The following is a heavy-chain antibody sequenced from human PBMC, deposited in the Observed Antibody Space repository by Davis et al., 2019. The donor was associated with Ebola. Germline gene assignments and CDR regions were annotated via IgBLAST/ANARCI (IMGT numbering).Heavy chain of an antibody. J-gene: IGHJ4*02. V-gene: IGHV3-74*01. CDR3: ATAGGADLDDY. Sequence: GESLKISCAASGFTFSGYWMHWVRHPPGKGPVWVSRIDSDGSTTIYADSVKGRFTVSRDNAKNSLYLQMNSLRVEDTAVYYCATAGGADLDDYWGQGTLVTVSS. CDR2: IDSDGSTT. CDR1: GFTFSGYW. D-gene: IGHD3-3*01.